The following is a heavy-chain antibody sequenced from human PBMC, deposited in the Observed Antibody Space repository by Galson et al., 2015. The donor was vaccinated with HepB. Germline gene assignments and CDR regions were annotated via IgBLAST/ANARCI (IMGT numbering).Heavy chain of an antibody. CDR1: GSTFTSYY. CDR3: ARDLQAQNIRDYYYYGMDV. J-gene: IGHJ6*02. CDR2: INPSGGST. Sequence: SVTVSCKASGSTFTSYYMHWVRQAPGQGLEWMGIINPSGGSTSYAQKFQGRVTMTRDTSTSTVHMELSSLRSEDTAVYYCARDLQAQNIRDYYYYGMDVWGQGTTVTVSS. D-gene: IGHD5-24*01. V-gene: IGHV1-46*01.